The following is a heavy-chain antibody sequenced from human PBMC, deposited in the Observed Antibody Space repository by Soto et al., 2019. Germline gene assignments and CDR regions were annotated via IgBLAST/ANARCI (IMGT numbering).Heavy chain of an antibody. CDR2: ISSSSSTI. V-gene: IGHV3-48*01. J-gene: IGHJ4*02. Sequence: GGSLRLSCAASGFTFSSYSMNWVRQAPGKGLEWVSYISSSSSTIYYADSVKGRFTISRDNAKNSLYLQMNSLGAEDTAVYYCARGPHEYSGYDWKFFDYWGQGTLVTVSS. D-gene: IGHD5-12*01. CDR3: ARGPHEYSGYDWKFFDY. CDR1: GFTFSSYS.